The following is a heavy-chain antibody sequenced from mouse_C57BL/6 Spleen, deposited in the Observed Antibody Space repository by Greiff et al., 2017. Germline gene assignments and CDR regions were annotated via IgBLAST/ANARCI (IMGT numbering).Heavy chain of an antibody. Sequence: VQLQQSGAELVKPGASVKLSCKASGYTFTEYTIHWVKQRSGQGLEWIGWFYPGSGSIKYNEKFKDKGTLTADKSSSTVYMELSRLASEDYAVYFCARHDGYYSWFAYWGQGTLVTVSA. V-gene: IGHV1-62-2*01. J-gene: IGHJ3*01. CDR3: ARHDGYYSWFAY. D-gene: IGHD2-3*01. CDR1: GYTFTEYT. CDR2: FYPGSGSI.